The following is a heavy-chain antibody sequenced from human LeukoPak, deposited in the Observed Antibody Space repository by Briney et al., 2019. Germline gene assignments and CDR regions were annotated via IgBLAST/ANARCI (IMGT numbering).Heavy chain of an antibody. D-gene: IGHD3-10*01. CDR3: ARVAGGITMVRGDLDY. CDR2: INPNSGGT. J-gene: IGHJ4*02. V-gene: IGHV1-2*02. Sequence: ASVTVSYKASGYTFTGYYMHWVRQARGQGREWMGWINPNSGGTNYAQKFQGRVTMTRDTSISTAYMEPSRLRSDDTAVYYCARVAGGITMVRGDLDYWGQGTLVTVSS. CDR1: GYTFTGYY.